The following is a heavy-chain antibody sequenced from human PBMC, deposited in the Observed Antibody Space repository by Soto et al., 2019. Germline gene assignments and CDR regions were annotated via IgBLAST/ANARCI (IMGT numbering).Heavy chain of an antibody. V-gene: IGHV4-59*08. Sequence: SQTMSLTCTVGDGSLSSYYWSWIRQPTGKGLEWIGYIYYSGSTNYNPSLTSRVTISVDTSKNQFSLKLSSVTAADTALYYCATQHCSGGSCHAFDYWRQGTLDPVSS. D-gene: IGHD2-15*01. J-gene: IGHJ4*02. CDR3: ATQHCSGGSCHAFDY. CDR1: DGSLSSYY. CDR2: IYYSGST.